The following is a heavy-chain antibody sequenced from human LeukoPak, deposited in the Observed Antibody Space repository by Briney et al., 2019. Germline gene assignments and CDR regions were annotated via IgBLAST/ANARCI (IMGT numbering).Heavy chain of an antibody. CDR1: GYTFTSYG. J-gene: IGHJ6*02. Sequence: ASVKVSCKASGYTFTSYGISWVRQAPGQGLEWMGWISAYNGNTNYAQKLQGRVTMTTDTSTSTAYMEMSSLRSEDTAVYYCATNPSLYYYYYGMDVWGQGTTVTVSS. CDR3: ATNPSLYYYYYGMDV. CDR2: ISAYNGNT. D-gene: IGHD1/OR15-1a*01. V-gene: IGHV1-18*01.